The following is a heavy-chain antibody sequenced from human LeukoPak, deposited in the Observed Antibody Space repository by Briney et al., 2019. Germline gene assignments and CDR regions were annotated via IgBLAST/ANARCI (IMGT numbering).Heavy chain of an antibody. CDR2: IKSRTDGGTT. D-gene: IGHD1-26*01. V-gene: IGHV3-15*01. Sequence: GGSLRLSCAASGFTFSNAWMSWVRQAPGKGLEWVGRIKSRTDGGTTDYAAPVKGRFTISRDDSKNTLYLQMNSLKTEDTAVYYCTTEIVGATRVYWGQGTLVTVSS. CDR1: GFTFSNAW. CDR3: TTEIVGATRVY. J-gene: IGHJ4*02.